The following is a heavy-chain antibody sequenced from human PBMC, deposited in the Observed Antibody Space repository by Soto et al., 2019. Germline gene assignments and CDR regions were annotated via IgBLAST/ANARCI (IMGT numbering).Heavy chain of an antibody. Sequence: QVQLQESGPGLVKPSPTLSLTCSVSGASSSRGGSYWGWIRQHPGKGLAWIAYMHYDGSTFYNSSLQGRVTISSDTSKNQFSLKVRSVTATDTAIYYCARTKVGHSTPSDVWGPGTLVTVSS. J-gene: IGHJ4*02. CDR2: MHYDGST. V-gene: IGHV4-31*03. CDR1: GASSSRGGSY. D-gene: IGHD1-26*01. CDR3: ARTKVGHSTPSDV.